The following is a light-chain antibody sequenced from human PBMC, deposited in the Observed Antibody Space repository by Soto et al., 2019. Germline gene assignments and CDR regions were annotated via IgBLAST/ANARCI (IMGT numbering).Light chain of an antibody. CDR3: SSYTGSNTPVV. CDR1: SSYVGGYNY. CDR2: DVS. J-gene: IGLJ2*01. V-gene: IGLV2-14*01. Sequence: QSALTQPASVSGSPGQSITISCTGTSSYVGGYNYVSWYQQHPGKAPNLIIFDVSNRPSGVSNRFSGSKSGNSASLTISGLQAEDEAADYCSSYTGSNTPVVFGGGTQLTVL.